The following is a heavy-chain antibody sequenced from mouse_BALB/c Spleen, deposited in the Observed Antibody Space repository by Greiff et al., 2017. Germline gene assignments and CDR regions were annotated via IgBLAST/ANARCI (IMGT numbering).Heavy chain of an antibody. CDR2: INPDSSTI. CDR3: ARPYYYGPWFAY. Sequence: EVKLMESGGGLVQPGGSLKLSCAASGFDFSRYWMSWVRQAPGKGLEWIGEINPDSSTINYTQSLKDKFIISRDNAKNTLYLQMSKVRSEDTALYYCARPYYYGPWFAYWGQGTLGTVSA. V-gene: IGHV4-1*02. J-gene: IGHJ3*01. CDR1: GFDFSRYW. D-gene: IGHD1-1*01.